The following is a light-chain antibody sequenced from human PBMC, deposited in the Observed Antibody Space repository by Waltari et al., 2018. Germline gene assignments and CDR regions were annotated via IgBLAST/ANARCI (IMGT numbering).Light chain of an antibody. J-gene: IGKJ2*01. V-gene: IGKV1-9*01. CDR2: AAS. Sequence: DIQLTQSPSFLSASVGDRVTITCRASQGITSHLAWYQQKSGRAPNFLIYAASTLRRGVPSRFSGSGSGTVVTLTINDLQPEDFATYYCQQLNSYLYSFGQGTEVVMK. CDR1: QGITSH. CDR3: QQLNSYLYS.